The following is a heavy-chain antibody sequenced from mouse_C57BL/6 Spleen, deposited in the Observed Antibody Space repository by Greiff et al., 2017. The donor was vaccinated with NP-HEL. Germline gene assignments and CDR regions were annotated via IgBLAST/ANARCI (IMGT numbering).Heavy chain of an antibody. CDR1: GYTFTSYW. V-gene: IGHV1-69*01. CDR2: IDPSDSYT. Sequence: QVQLQQPGAELVMPGASVKLSCKASGYTFTSYWMHWVKQRPGQGLEWIGEIDPSDSYTNYNQKFKGKSTLTVDKSSSTAYMQLSSLTSEDSAVYYCAGRNYFDYWGQGTTLTVSS. J-gene: IGHJ2*01. CDR3: AGRNYFDY.